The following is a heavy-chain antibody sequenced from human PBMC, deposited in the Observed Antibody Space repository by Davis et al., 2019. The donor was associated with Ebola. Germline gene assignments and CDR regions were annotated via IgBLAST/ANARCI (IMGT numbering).Heavy chain of an antibody. Sequence: AASVKVSCKTSGDTFRRHGISWVRQAPGQRLEWMGWINAGKGNTKYSRNLQDRVTITSDTSASTVYMELSSLRSQDSAVYYCARGARLADFFDYWGQGTLVTVSS. CDR3: ARGARLADFFDY. CDR1: GDTFRRHG. CDR2: INAGKGNT. D-gene: IGHD3-3*01. V-gene: IGHV1-3*01. J-gene: IGHJ4*02.